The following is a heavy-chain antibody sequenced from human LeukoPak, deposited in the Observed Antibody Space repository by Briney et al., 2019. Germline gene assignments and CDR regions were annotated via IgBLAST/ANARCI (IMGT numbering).Heavy chain of an antibody. V-gene: IGHV4-39*01. J-gene: IGHJ4*02. Sequence: SETLSLTCTVSGGSISSSSYYWGWIRQPPGKGLEWIGSIYYTGNTYYNASLKSRVTISIDTSNNQISLRLISVTATDTAMYYCARQTGSGLFTLPGGQGTLVTVSS. CDR3: ARQTGSGLFTLP. CDR1: GGSISSSSYY. CDR2: IYYTGNT. D-gene: IGHD3/OR15-3a*01.